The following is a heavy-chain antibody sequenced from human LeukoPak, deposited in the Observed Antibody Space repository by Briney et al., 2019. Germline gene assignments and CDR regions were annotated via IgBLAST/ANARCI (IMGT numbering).Heavy chain of an antibody. Sequence: SETLSLTCTVSGGSIRSYYWSWIRQHPGKGLEWIGYIYYSGSTYYNPSLKSRVTISVDTSKNQFSLKLSSVTAADTAVYYCAREGDSSGYCDYWGQGTLVTVSS. CDR2: IYYSGST. V-gene: IGHV4-31*03. J-gene: IGHJ4*02. CDR3: AREGDSSGYCDY. D-gene: IGHD3-22*01. CDR1: GGSIRSYY.